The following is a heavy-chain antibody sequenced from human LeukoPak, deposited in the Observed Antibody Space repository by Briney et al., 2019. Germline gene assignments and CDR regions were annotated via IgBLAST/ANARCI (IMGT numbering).Heavy chain of an antibody. CDR1: GFTFGDYA. D-gene: IGHD2-15*01. J-gene: IGHJ4*02. V-gene: IGHV3-49*04. Sequence: GGSLRLSCTASGFTFGDYAMSWVRQAPGKGLEWAGFIRSKAYGGTTEYAASVKGRFTISRDDSKSIAYLQMNSLKTEDTAVYYCTRALYCSGGSCWPFDYWGQGTLVTVSS. CDR3: TRALYCSGGSCWPFDY. CDR2: IRSKAYGGTT.